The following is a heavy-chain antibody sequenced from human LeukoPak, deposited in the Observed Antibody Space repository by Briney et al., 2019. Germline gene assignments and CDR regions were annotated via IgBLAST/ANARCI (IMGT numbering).Heavy chain of an antibody. Sequence: SETLSLTCTVSGGSISSSSYYWGWIRQPPGKGLEWIGSIYYSGSTYYNPSLKSRVTISVDTSKNQFSLKLSSVTAADTAVYYCARGYSSGWYPFDYWGPGTLVTVSS. J-gene: IGHJ4*02. CDR2: IYYSGST. V-gene: IGHV4-39*07. CDR3: ARGYSSGWYPFDY. D-gene: IGHD6-19*01. CDR1: GGSISSSSYY.